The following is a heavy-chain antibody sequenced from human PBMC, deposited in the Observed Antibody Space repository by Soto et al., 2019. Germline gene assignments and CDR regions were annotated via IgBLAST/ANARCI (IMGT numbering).Heavy chain of an antibody. CDR2: ISSSRYI. CDR1: GFNFNGYT. V-gene: IGHV3-21*01. J-gene: IGHJ6*02. D-gene: IGHD2-15*01. Sequence: PGGSLRLSCAASGFNFNGYTINWVRQAPGKRLEWLSSISSSRYIISTDSVRGRFTISRDNAKNSVYLQINSLRDEDTAVYFCARECSGGSCYPGMDVWGQGTTVTVSS. CDR3: ARECSGGSCYPGMDV.